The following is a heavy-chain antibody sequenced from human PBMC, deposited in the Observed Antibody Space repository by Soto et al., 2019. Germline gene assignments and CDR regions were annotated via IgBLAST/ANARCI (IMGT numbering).Heavy chain of an antibody. CDR3: ARGEEDSADYYFDY. CDR2: IYYSGST. Sequence: SETLSLTCTVSGSSISSGGYYWSWIRQHPGKGLEWIGYIYYSGSTYYNPSLKSRVTISVDTSKNQFSLKLSSVTAADTAVYYCARGEEDSADYYFDYWCQGTLVTVSS. J-gene: IGHJ4*02. CDR1: GSSISSGGYY. V-gene: IGHV4-31*03. D-gene: IGHD2-15*01.